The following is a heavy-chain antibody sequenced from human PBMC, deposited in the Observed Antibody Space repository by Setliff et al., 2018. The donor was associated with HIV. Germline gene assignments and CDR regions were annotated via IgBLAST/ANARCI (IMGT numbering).Heavy chain of an antibody. D-gene: IGHD3-9*01. V-gene: IGHV4-39*07. CDR2: IYYNGDT. CDR3: ARGGVLRYFDWAY. J-gene: IGHJ4*02. Sequence: SETLSLTCSVSGDSISNSAYFWGWIRQPSGKGLEYIGSIYYNGDTYYNPSLKSRVTISVDTSKNQFSLKLSSVTAAGTAVYYCARGGVLRYFDWAYWGQGTLVTVSS. CDR1: GDSISNSAYF.